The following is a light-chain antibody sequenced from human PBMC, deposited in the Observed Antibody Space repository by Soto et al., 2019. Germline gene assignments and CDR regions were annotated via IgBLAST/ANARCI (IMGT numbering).Light chain of an antibody. CDR1: SSNIGNNY. CDR3: GTWDSSLSLWV. Sequence: QSVLTQPPSVSAAPGQKVTISCSGSSSNIGNNYVSLYQQVPGTAPKLLIYDNNKRPSGIPDRLSGSKSGTSATLGITGLQTGDEADYYCGTWDSSLSLWVFGGGTKLTVL. J-gene: IGLJ3*02. V-gene: IGLV1-51*01. CDR2: DNN.